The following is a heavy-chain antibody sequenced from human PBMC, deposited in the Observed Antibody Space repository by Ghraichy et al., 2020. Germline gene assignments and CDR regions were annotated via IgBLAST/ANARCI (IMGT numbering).Heavy chain of an antibody. J-gene: IGHJ4*02. Sequence: GSLRLSCAASGFTFSSYGMHWVRQAPGKGLEWVAFIRYDGSNKYYADYVKGRFTISRDNSKNTLYLQMNSLRAEDTAVYYCAKDPSQWLVRGYFDYWGQGTLVTVSS. CDR3: AKDPSQWLVRGYFDY. V-gene: IGHV3-30*02. D-gene: IGHD6-19*01. CDR1: GFTFSSYG. CDR2: IRYDGSNK.